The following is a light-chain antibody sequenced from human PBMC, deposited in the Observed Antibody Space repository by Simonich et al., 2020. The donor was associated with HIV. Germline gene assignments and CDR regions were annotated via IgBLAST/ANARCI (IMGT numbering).Light chain of an antibody. J-gene: IGKJ1*01. Sequence: DIVMTQSPDSLAVSLGERATIHCKSSRNILYSSNNKNYLAWYQQKPGQPPNLLIYWSSTRESGVPDRFSASGSGTDFTLSISSLQPDDFATYYCQQYNSYPWTFGQGTKVEIK. CDR1: RNILYSSNNKNY. V-gene: IGKV4-1*01. CDR3: QQYNSYPWT. CDR2: WSS.